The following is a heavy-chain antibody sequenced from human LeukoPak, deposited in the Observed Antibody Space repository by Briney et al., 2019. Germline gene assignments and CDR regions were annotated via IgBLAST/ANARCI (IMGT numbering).Heavy chain of an antibody. V-gene: IGHV3-23*01. CDR1: GVPFSSYG. Sequence: GGSLRLSCAGSGVPFSSYGMAWVRQAPGKGQEWVSSVSGSGTSTYYADSVRGRFTISRDNDKNTLDLQMNSLRAEDTALYYCARDRSLYYYDGSGYYGYWGQGILVTVSS. CDR3: ARDRSLYYYDGSGYYGY. J-gene: IGHJ4*02. CDR2: VSGSGTST. D-gene: IGHD3-22*01.